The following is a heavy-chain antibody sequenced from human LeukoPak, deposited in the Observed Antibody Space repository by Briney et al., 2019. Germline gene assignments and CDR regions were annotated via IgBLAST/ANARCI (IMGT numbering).Heavy chain of an antibody. Sequence: PGRSLRLSCAASGFTFSSCGMHWVRQAPGKGLEWVAVISYDGSNKYYADSVKGLFTISRDNSKNTMSLQMNSLRDEDMAVYYCAKGITSNDAFDVWGQGTMVTVS. D-gene: IGHD3-10*01. CDR3: AKGITSNDAFDV. J-gene: IGHJ3*01. CDR1: GFTFSSCG. V-gene: IGHV3-30*18. CDR2: ISYDGSNK.